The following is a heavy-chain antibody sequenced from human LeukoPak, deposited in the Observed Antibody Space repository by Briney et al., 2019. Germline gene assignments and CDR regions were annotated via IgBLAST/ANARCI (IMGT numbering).Heavy chain of an antibody. CDR2: IWYDGSNK. Sequence: GGSLRLSCAASGFTFSSYAMHWVRQAPGKGLEWVAVIWYDGSNKYYADSVKGRFTTSRDHSKNTLYLQMKSLRAEDTAVYYCARELEIAVAGTLGYWGQGTLVTVSS. CDR1: GFTFSSYA. D-gene: IGHD6-19*01. J-gene: IGHJ4*02. V-gene: IGHV3-33*01. CDR3: ARELEIAVAGTLGY.